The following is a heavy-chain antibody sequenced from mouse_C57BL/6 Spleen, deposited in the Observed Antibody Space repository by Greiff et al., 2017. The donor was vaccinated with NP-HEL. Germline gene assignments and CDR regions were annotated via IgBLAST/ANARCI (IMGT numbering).Heavy chain of an antibody. CDR3: ARRTYDVAMDY. J-gene: IGHJ4*01. Sequence: QVQLQQPGAELVKPGASVKMSCKASGYTFTSYWITWVKQRPGQGLAWIGDIYPGSGSTNYNEKFKSKATLTVDTSSSTAYMQLSSLTSEDSAVYYCARRTYDVAMDYWGQGTSVTVSS. V-gene: IGHV1-55*01. D-gene: IGHD2-10*01. CDR1: GYTFTSYW. CDR2: IYPGSGST.